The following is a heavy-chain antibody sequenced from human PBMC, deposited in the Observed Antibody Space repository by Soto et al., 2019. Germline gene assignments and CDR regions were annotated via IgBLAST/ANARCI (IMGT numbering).Heavy chain of an antibody. J-gene: IGHJ4*02. CDR2: ISSDGNDK. Sequence: QVQLVESGGGVVQPGGSLRLSCAASGFTFSNYGMHWVRQAPCKGLEWVTTISSDGNDKYYSESVKGRFTLSRDNSQNTLDLQMNGLRAGDTGVYYCATGSMSAHQLLDHGGQATLVTVSS. D-gene: IGHD6-6*01. CDR1: GFTFSNYG. CDR3: ATGSMSAHQLLDH. V-gene: IGHV3-30*03.